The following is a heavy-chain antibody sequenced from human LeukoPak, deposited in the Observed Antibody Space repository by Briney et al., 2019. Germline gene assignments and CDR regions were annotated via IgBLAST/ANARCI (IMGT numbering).Heavy chain of an antibody. D-gene: IGHD3-3*01. CDR3: ARDGAYSTIFY. J-gene: IGHJ4*01. CDR1: GFTFSSYW. CDR2: INSDESST. Sequence: QPGGSLRLSCAASGFTFSSYWMYWVRQAPGKGLVWVSRINSDESSTSYADSEKGRFTISRDNAKNTLYLQMNSLRAEDTAVYYCARDGAYSTIFYWGQGTLVTVSS. V-gene: IGHV3-74*01.